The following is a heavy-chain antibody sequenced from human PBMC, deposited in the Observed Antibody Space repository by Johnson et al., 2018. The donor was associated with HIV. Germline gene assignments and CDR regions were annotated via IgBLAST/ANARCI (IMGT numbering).Heavy chain of an antibody. D-gene: IGHD2-21*01. CDR3: ARAGLVFSTASHDAFDI. CDR1: EFTFGSFT. CDR2: ISYDASNK. Sequence: HVQLVESGGGLVQPGGSLTLSCAASEFTFGSFTMHWVRQAPGKGLEWVAVISYDASNKYYAYSVKGRFTISRDNSKNTLYLQMNRLRAEDTAVYYCARAGLVFSTASHDAFDIWGQGTMGTVSS. V-gene: IGHV3-30-3*01. J-gene: IGHJ3*02.